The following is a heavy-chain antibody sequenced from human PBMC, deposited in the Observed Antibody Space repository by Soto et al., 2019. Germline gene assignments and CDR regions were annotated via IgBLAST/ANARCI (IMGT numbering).Heavy chain of an antibody. D-gene: IGHD2-2*01. Sequence: SETLSLTCTVSGGSISSGGYYWSWIRHHPGKGLEWIGYIFYSGSTFYSPSLKSRVTISVDTARNQFSLNLRSVTAADTAVYYCARVGRTSINDAFDIWGPGTMVTVSS. J-gene: IGHJ3*02. CDR1: GGSISSGGYY. CDR2: IFYSGST. V-gene: IGHV4-31*03. CDR3: ARVGRTSINDAFDI.